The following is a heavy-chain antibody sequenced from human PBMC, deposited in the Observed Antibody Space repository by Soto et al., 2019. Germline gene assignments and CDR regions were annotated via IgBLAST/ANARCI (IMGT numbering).Heavy chain of an antibody. CDR3: SRHVSGSYYYGLDF. V-gene: IGHV5-51*01. CDR1: GYSFISYW. D-gene: IGHD5-12*01. CDR2: IYPGDSDT. J-gene: IGHJ6*02. Sequence: GESLKISCKSSGYSFISYWIGWVRQMPGKGLEWMGIIYPGDSDTRYSPSFQGQVTISADKSINTAYLKWSSLKASDTALYYCSRHVSGSYYYGLDFWGQGTTVPASS.